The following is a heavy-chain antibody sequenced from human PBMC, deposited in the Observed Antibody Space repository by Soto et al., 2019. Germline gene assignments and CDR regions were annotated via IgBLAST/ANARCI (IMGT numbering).Heavy chain of an antibody. CDR3: ARRPVSSGWYGFAFDI. CDR1: GGSISSSSYY. Sequence: QLQLQESGPGLVKPSETLSLTCPVSGGSISSSSYYCGWIRQPPGKGLEWIGSIYYSGSTYYNPSLKSRVTISVDTSKNQFSLKLSSVTAADTAVYYCARRPVSSGWYGFAFDIWGQGTMVTVSS. CDR2: IYYSGST. J-gene: IGHJ3*02. V-gene: IGHV4-39*01. D-gene: IGHD6-19*01.